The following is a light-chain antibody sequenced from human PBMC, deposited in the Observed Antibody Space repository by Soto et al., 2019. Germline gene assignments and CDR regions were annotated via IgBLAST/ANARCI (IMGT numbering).Light chain of an antibody. CDR1: QTISSW. J-gene: IGKJ5*01. V-gene: IGKV1-33*01. Sequence: DIQITQSPSTLSGHVGDRVTITCRASQTISSWLAWYQQKPGKAPKLLIYDASNLETGVPSRFSGSGSGTDFTFTISSLQPEDIATYYCQQYDNLLPFGQGTRLEIK. CDR3: QQYDNLLP. CDR2: DAS.